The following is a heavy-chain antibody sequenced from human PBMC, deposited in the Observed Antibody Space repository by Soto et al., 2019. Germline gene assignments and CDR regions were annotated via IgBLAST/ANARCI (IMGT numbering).Heavy chain of an antibody. J-gene: IGHJ4*02. CDR2: IYWDDDK. Sequence: QITLKESDPTLLKPTQTLTLTCTFSGFSLSTSGVGVGWIRQPPGKALEWLALIYWDDDKRYSPSLKSRLTITKEPTKNQLVLTMPNLDPVDTGTYYCARRLGGRGFGYWGQGTLVTVSS. D-gene: IGHD1-26*01. CDR1: GFSLSTSGVG. V-gene: IGHV2-5*02. CDR3: ARRLGGRGFGY.